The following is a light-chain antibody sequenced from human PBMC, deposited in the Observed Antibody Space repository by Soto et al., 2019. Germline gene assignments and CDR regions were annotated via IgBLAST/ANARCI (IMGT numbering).Light chain of an antibody. V-gene: IGKV3-20*01. CDR2: GAS. J-gene: IGKJ4*01. Sequence: EIVLTQSPGTLSLSPGERAALSCRASQRVSSTYLAWYQQKPGQAPRLLIYGASSRATGIPDRFSGSGSGTDFTLTISRLEPEDFAVYYCQQDGSSQTFGGGTKVEIK. CDR3: QQDGSSQT. CDR1: QRVSSTY.